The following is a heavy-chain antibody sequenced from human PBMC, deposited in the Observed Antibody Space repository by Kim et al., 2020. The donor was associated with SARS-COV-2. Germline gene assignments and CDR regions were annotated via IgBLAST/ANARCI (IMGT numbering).Heavy chain of an antibody. CDR2: ISGNGGNT. CDR3: ARSSHFGFEADIDC. Sequence: GGSLRLSCTASGFTFITYAMTWVRQAPGKGLEWVSAISGNGGNTYYSDSVKGRFTISRDNSNNTLFLQMNSLRAEDTAVYYCARSSHFGFEADIDCWGQGTLVTVSS. V-gene: IGHV3-23*01. J-gene: IGHJ4*02. CDR1: GFTFITYA. D-gene: IGHD3-9*01.